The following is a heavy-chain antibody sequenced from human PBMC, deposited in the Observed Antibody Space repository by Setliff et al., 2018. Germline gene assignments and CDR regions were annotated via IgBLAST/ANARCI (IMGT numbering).Heavy chain of an antibody. CDR2: INSNSGST. V-gene: IGHV1-2*02. Sequence: ASVKVSCKASGYTFTSFFHQWVRQAPGQGLEWLGWINSNSGSTTYAQKLQGRVTMTRDTSINTVYMELKSLTSDDSAVYYCVRDSRITVLGVDNYHYMDVWGRGTTVTVSS. D-gene: IGHD3-3*01. J-gene: IGHJ6*03. CDR3: VRDSRITVLGVDNYHYMDV. CDR1: GYTFTSFF.